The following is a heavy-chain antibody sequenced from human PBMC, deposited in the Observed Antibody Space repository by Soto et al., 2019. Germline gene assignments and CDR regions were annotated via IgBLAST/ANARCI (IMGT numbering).Heavy chain of an antibody. CDR1: GFTFSSYG. CDR2: IWYDGSNK. D-gene: IGHD2-2*01. CDR3: ASAYLVVPHRVIDY. Sequence: QVQLVESGGGVVQPGRSLRLSCAASGFTFSSYGMHWVRQAPGKGLGWVAVIWYDGSNKYYADSVKGLFTISRDNSKNTLYLQMNSLGAEDTAVYYCASAYLVVPHRVIDYWGQGTLVTVSS. V-gene: IGHV3-33*01. J-gene: IGHJ4*02.